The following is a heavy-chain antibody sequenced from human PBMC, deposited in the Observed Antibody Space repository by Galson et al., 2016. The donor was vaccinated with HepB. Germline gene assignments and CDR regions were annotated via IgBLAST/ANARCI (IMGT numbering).Heavy chain of an antibody. CDR2: IWYDGSNK. Sequence: SLRLSCAASGFSITNYGLHWVRQAPSKGLEWVAIIWYDGSNKYYADSVRGRVTISRDNSKNTLYLQMNSLRAEDTAVYYCARYSDYRGEYYFFGMDVWGQGTTVTVSS. J-gene: IGHJ6*02. D-gene: IGHD4-23*01. V-gene: IGHV3-33*01. CDR1: GFSITNYG. CDR3: ARYSDYRGEYYFFGMDV.